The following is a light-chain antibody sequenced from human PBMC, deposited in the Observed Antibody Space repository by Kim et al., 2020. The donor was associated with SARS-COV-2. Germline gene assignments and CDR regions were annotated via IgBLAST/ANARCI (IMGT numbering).Light chain of an antibody. CDR2: GAS. CDR1: ESLTHNG. V-gene: IGKV3-20*01. Sequence: SPGDTATPSGRASESLTHNGLAWYQQRPGQPPRLLNWGASNRVTGIPDRFSGSGSGADFTLTISRLEPEDFAVYYCQQYGSALYTFGQGTKVDIK. J-gene: IGKJ2*01. CDR3: QQYGSALYT.